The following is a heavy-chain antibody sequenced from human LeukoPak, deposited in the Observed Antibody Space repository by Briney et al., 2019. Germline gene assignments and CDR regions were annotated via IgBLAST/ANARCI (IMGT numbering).Heavy chain of an antibody. Sequence: SETLSLTCTVSGGSISSYYWSWIRQPPGKGLEWVGYIYYSGNTNYNPSLKSRLTISVDTSKNQFSLKLSSVTAADTAVYYCARHQACLRTDYYYYYGMDVWGQGTTVTVSS. CDR2: IYYSGNT. D-gene: IGHD3-16*01. CDR1: GGSISSYY. J-gene: IGHJ6*02. CDR3: ARHQACLRTDYYYYYGMDV. V-gene: IGHV4-59*08.